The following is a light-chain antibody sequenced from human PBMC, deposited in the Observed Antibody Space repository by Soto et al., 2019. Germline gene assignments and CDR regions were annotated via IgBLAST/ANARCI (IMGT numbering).Light chain of an antibody. CDR1: QGISSY. V-gene: IGKV1-8*01. CDR2: AAS. Sequence: AIRMTQSPSSLSASTGDRVTITCRASQGISSYLAWYQQKPGKAPKLLIYAASTLQSGVPSRFSGSGSGTDFTLTISCLQSEYFSTYYRQQHHSYPLPFSGGPNSDIK. J-gene: IGKJ4*01. CDR3: QQHHSYPLP.